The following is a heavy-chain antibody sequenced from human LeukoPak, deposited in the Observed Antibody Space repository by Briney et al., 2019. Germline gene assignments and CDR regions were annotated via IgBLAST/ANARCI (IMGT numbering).Heavy chain of an antibody. CDR2: ISGSGDKT. CDR1: GFIFGIYA. V-gene: IGHV3-23*01. J-gene: IGHJ4*02. CDR3: AKNSASGTYYNFLDY. Sequence: GGSLRLSCAASGFIFGIYAMSWVRQAPGKGLEWVSTISGSGDKTYYADSVKGRFTISRDNSKNTLYLQMNSLRAEDTAVFYCAKNSASGTYYNFLDYWGQGT. D-gene: IGHD3-10*01.